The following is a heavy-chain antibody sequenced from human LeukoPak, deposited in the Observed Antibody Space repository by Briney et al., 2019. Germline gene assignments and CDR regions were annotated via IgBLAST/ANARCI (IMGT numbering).Heavy chain of an antibody. Sequence: PGGSLRLSCAASGFTFSDYYMTWIRQAPGKGLEWVSYISSSSIYRTYADSVKGRFTISRDNAKYSLYLQMNNLRAEDTAVYYCARDSEFFQHWGQGTLVTVSS. CDR2: ISSSSIYR. CDR3: ARDSEFFQH. CDR1: GFTFSDYY. J-gene: IGHJ1*01. V-gene: IGHV3-11*06.